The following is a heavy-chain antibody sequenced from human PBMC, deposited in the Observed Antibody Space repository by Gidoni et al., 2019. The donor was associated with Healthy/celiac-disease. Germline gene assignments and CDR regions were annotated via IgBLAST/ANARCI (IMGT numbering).Heavy chain of an antibody. Sequence: QVQLQESGPGLVKPSETLSLTCTVSGGSISSYYWSWIRQPPGKGLEWIGYIYYSGSTNYNPSLKSRVTISVDTSKNQFSLKLSSVTAADTAVYYCARDLHQGHYFEAFDIWGQGTMVTVSS. J-gene: IGHJ3*02. CDR3: ARDLHQGHYFEAFDI. CDR2: IYYSGST. V-gene: IGHV4-59*01. CDR1: GGSISSYY. D-gene: IGHD1-26*01.